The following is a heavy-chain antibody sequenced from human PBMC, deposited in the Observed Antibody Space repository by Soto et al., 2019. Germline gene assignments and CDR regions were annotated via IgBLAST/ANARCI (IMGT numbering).Heavy chain of an antibody. CDR2: ISWNSGTI. V-gene: IGHV3-9*01. CDR3: AKADSAATPLFDS. D-gene: IGHD2-15*01. J-gene: IGHJ4*02. Sequence: GGSLRLSCVASGFTFDDYAMHWVRQAPGKGLEWVSSISWNSGTIGYADSVKGRFTISRDNAKNSLYLQMSGLSADDTALYFCAKADSAATPLFDSWGQGTLVTVSS. CDR1: GFTFDDYA.